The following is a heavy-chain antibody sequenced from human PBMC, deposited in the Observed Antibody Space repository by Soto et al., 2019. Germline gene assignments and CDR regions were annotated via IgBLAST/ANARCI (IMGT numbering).Heavy chain of an antibody. D-gene: IGHD1-7*01. J-gene: IGHJ6*04. CDR2: IYSGGST. Sequence: EVQLVESGGGLVQPGGSLRLSCAASGFTVSSNYMSWVRQAPGKGLEWVSVIYSGGSTYYADSVKGRFTISRDNSKNTLYLKMNSRRAEDTAVYYGARDRRTTEGMDVWGKGTTVTVSP. CDR3: ARDRRTTEGMDV. V-gene: IGHV3-66*01. CDR1: GFTVSSNY.